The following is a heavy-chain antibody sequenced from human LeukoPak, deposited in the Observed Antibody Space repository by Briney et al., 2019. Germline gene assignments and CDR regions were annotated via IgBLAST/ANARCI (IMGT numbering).Heavy chain of an antibody. Sequence: ASVKVSCKPSGYTFIDYYIHWVRQAPGQGLEWMGGINPDSGAANYAQNFQGRVTMTRDTSISTAYMELSGLRSDDTAVYYCARTNAAYYFDYWGQGALVTVSS. D-gene: IGHD2-8*01. CDR2: INPDSGAA. J-gene: IGHJ4*02. V-gene: IGHV1-2*02. CDR3: ARTNAAYYFDY. CDR1: GYTFIDYY.